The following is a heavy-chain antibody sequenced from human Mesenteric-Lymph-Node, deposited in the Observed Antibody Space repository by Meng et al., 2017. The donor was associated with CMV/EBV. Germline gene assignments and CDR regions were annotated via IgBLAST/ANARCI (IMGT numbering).Heavy chain of an antibody. J-gene: IGHJ6*02. D-gene: IGHD1-26*01. CDR1: GFTFSSYS. CDR3: AKDHYGGSYYYYYAMDV. Sequence: GESLKISCAASGFTFSSYSMNWVRQAPGKGLEWVSSISSSSSYIYYADSVKGRFTISRDNAKNSLYLQMNSLRAEDTAIYYCAKDHYGGSYYYYYAMDVWGQGTTVTVSS. CDR2: ISSSSSYI. V-gene: IGHV3-21*04.